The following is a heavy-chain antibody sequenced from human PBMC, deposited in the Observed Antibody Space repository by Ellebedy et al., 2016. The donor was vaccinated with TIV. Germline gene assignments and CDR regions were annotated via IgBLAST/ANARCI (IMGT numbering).Heavy chain of an antibody. Sequence: ASVKVSXXASGYTFNNYGLSWVRQAPGQGLECMGWINTYNGYTNYAQKFRGRVTMTTDTSTSTAYMEMRSLRSDDTAVYYCARMDDIRQQLANWGQGTLVTVSS. D-gene: IGHD6-13*01. CDR3: ARMDDIRQQLAN. CDR2: INTYNGYT. V-gene: IGHV1-18*01. J-gene: IGHJ4*02. CDR1: GYTFNNYG.